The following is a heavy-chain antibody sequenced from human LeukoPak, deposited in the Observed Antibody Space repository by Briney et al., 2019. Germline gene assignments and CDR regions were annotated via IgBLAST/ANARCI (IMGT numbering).Heavy chain of an antibody. V-gene: IGHV1-69*02. CDR3: ASYLIAVAGSFDY. J-gene: IGHJ4*02. Sequence: SVKVSCKASGGTFSSYTISWVRQPPGQGLEWMGRIIPILGIANYAQKFQDRVTITADKSTSTAYMELSSLRSEDTAVYYCASYLIAVAGSFDYWGQGTLVTVSS. D-gene: IGHD6-19*01. CDR1: GGTFSSYT. CDR2: IIPILGIA.